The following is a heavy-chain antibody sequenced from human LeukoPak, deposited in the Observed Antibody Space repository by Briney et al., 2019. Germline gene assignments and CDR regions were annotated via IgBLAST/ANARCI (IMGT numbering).Heavy chain of an antibody. CDR3: ARGRLGTWFGELKA. CDR2: INANSGGT. J-gene: IGHJ5*02. V-gene: IGHV1-2*02. Sequence: WASVKVSCKASGGTFSSYAISWVRQAPGQGLEWMGWINANSGGTKYAQKFQGRVTMTRDTSISTAYMELSSLRSDDTAVYYCARGRLGTWFGELKAWGQGTLVTVSS. CDR1: GGTFSSYA. D-gene: IGHD3-10*01.